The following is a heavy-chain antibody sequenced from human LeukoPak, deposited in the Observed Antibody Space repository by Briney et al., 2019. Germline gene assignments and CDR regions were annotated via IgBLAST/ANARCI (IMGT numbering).Heavy chain of an antibody. CDR3: ARAQGDSSGYYSENDY. CDR1: GYTFTGYY. D-gene: IGHD3-22*01. J-gene: IGHJ4*02. Sequence: ASVKVSCKASGYTFTGYYMHWVRQAPGQGLEWMGWINPNSGGTNYAQKFQGRVTITRDTSISTAYMELSRLRSDDTAVYYCARAQGDSSGYYSENDYWGQGTLVTVSS. CDR2: INPNSGGT. V-gene: IGHV1-2*02.